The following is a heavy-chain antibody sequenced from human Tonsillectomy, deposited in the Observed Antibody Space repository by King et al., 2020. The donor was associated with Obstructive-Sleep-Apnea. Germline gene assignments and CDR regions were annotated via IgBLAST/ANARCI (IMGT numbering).Heavy chain of an antibody. D-gene: IGHD3-22*01. CDR2: VDPSSGGA. J-gene: IGHJ4*02. CDR1: GYTFTGYY. V-gene: IGHV1-2*02. CDR3: ARDNYYDNSGYFGGH. Sequence: QVQLVQSGAEVKKPGASVKVSCKASGYTFTGYYIYWVRQAPRQGLEWMGWVDPSSGGANYAQKFQGRVTMTRDTSISTAYMELSRLRSDDTAVYYCARDNYYDNSGYFGGHWGQGTLVTVSS.